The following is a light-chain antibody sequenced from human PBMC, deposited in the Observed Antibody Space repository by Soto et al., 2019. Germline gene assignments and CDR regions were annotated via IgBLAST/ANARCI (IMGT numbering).Light chain of an antibody. Sequence: QSALTQPASVSGSPGQSLTISCTGTSSDVGGYNYVSWYQQHPGKAPKLMIYDVSNRPSGVSNRFSGSKSGNMASLTISGLQAEDEADYYCSSYTSSSTVVFGGGTKLTV. J-gene: IGLJ2*01. CDR3: SSYTSSSTVV. CDR2: DVS. V-gene: IGLV2-14*01. CDR1: SSDVGGYNY.